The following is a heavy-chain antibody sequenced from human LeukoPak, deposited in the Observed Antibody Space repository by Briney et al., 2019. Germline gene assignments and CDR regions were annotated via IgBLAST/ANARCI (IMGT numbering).Heavy chain of an antibody. D-gene: IGHD1-26*01. CDR2: ISAYNGNT. V-gene: IGHV1-18*01. CDR3: ARVPGSQGRLVSYYYYMDV. Sequence: ASVKVSCKASGYTFTSYGISWVRQAPGQGLEWMGWISAYNGNTNYAQKLQGRVTMTTDTSTSTAYMELRSLRSDDTAVYYCARVPGSQGRLVSYYYYMDVWGKGTTVTVSS. CDR1: GYTFTSYG. J-gene: IGHJ6*03.